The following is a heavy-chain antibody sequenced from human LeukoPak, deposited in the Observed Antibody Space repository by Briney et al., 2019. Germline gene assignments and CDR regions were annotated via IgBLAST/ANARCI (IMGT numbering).Heavy chain of an antibody. CDR3: ATAGRRLFGVLIPLSFDY. J-gene: IGHJ4*02. Sequence: ASVKVSCKTSGYTFTSYDINWVRQATGQGLEWMGWMNPNSGNTGYAQKFQGRVTMTRNTSISTAYMELSSLRSEDTAVYYCATAGRRLFGVLIPLSFDYWGQGTLVTVSS. CDR1: GYTFTSYD. CDR2: MNPNSGNT. D-gene: IGHD3-3*01. V-gene: IGHV1-8*01.